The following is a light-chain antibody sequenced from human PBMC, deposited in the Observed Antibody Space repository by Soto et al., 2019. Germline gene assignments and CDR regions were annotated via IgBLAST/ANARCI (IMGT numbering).Light chain of an antibody. CDR3: SSYTSSSTYWV. CDR1: SSDVGGYNY. V-gene: IGLV2-14*01. CDR2: DVS. Sequence: QSVLTQPASVSGSPGQSITISCTGTSSDVGGYNYVSWYQQHPGKAPKLMILDVSSRPSGVSNRFSGSKSGNTASLTISGLQAEDEAQYFCSSYTSSSTYWVFGGGTQLTVL. J-gene: IGLJ3*02.